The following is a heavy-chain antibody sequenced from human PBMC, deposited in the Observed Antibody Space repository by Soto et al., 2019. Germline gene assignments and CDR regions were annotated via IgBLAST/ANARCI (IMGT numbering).Heavy chain of an antibody. Sequence: SETLSLTCTVSGGSISSGGYYWSWIRQHPGKGLEWIGYIYYSGSTYYNPSLKSRVTISVDTSKNQFSLKLSSVTAADTAVYYCARAFVRNCSGGSCYSRGILRYFDYWGQGTLVTVSS. CDR3: ARAFVRNCSGGSCYSRGILRYFDY. V-gene: IGHV4-31*03. CDR1: GGSISSGGYY. CDR2: IYYSGST. D-gene: IGHD2-15*01. J-gene: IGHJ4*02.